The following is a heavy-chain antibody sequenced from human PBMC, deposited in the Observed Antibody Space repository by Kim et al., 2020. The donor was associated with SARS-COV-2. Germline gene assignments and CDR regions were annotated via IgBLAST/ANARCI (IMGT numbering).Heavy chain of an antibody. J-gene: IGHJ4*02. Sequence: YTPALKSRVTISVDTSKDQFSLELSSVTAADTTVHYCARASYGSGSYYAYWGQGTLVTVSS. V-gene: IGHV4-59*01. CDR3: ARASYGSGSYYAY. D-gene: IGHD3-10*01.